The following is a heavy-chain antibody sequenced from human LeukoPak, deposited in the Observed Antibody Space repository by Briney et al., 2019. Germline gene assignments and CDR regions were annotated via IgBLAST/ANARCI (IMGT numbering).Heavy chain of an antibody. Sequence: ASVKVSCKASGYSFTNFDINWVRQATGQGLEWMGWMNPNSGNEGYAQKFQGRVTMTMNTSISTAYMELSSLRSEDRAVYYCARGPQWRGDYYYMDVWGRGTTVTVSS. CDR1: GYSFTNFD. CDR2: MNPNSGNE. CDR3: ARGPQWRGDYYYMDV. V-gene: IGHV1-8*01. J-gene: IGHJ6*03. D-gene: IGHD6-19*01.